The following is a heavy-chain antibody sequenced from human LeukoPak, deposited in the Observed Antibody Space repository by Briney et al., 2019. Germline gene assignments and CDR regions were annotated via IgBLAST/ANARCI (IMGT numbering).Heavy chain of an antibody. CDR2: IWYDGSKE. CDR1: GFTFSGFG. Sequence: GGSLRLSCAASGFTFSGFGMHWVRQAPDKGLEWVAVIWYDGSKEYYADSVKGRFTASRDNSKDTLFLQMNSLRAEDTAVYYCAKIVAHFDYWGQGTLVTVSS. V-gene: IGHV3-30*02. CDR3: AKIVAHFDY. D-gene: IGHD5-12*01. J-gene: IGHJ4*02.